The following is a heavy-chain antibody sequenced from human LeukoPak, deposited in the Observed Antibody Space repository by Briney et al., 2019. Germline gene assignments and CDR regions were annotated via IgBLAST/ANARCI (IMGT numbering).Heavy chain of an antibody. Sequence: GGTLRLSCAASGFTFSSYGMSWVRQAPGKGLEWVSAISGSGGSTYYADSVKGRFTISRDNSKNTLYLQMNSLRAEDTAVYYCAKGGTGYSGYIALWGQGTLVTVSS. CDR1: GFTFSSYG. CDR2: ISGSGGST. D-gene: IGHD5-12*01. V-gene: IGHV3-23*01. CDR3: AKGGTGYSGYIAL. J-gene: IGHJ4*02.